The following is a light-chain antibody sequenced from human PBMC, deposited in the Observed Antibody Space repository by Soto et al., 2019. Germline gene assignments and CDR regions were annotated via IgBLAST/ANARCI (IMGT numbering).Light chain of an antibody. CDR1: QSISTY. CDR2: GAS. V-gene: IGKV3-15*01. CDR3: QEYNNWPPFMYT. Sequence: EIVMTQSPATLSVSPGERATLSCRASQSISTYLAWYQHKPGQAPRRLIYGASIRATGITARFSGSGSGTEFTLTISSLQSEDFGVYYCQEYNNWPPFMYTFGQGTKLE. J-gene: IGKJ2*01.